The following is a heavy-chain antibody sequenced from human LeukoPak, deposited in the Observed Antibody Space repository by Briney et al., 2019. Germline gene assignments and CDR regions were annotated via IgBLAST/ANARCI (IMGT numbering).Heavy chain of an antibody. CDR3: ARGSSSWYSLIKY. Sequence: PGGSLRLSCAASGFTFSSYTMHWVRQAAGKGLEWVALISYDGSSDYYADSAKGRITISRDNSKNTLYLQMNSLRVEDTAVYYCARGSSSWYSLIKYWGQGTLVTVSS. D-gene: IGHD6-13*01. CDR1: GFTFSSYT. J-gene: IGHJ4*02. CDR2: ISYDGSSD. V-gene: IGHV3-30-3*01.